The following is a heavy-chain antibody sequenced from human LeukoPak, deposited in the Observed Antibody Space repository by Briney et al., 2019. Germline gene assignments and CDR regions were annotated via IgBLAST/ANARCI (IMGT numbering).Heavy chain of an antibody. J-gene: IGHJ4*02. CDR2: IYSGDNT. CDR3: ARTRDY. Sequence: GGSLRLSCAASGFTVSHNYMTWVRQAPGEGLEWVSLIYSGDNTYYADSVKGRFTISRDNSKNTLYLQMNSQRVDDAAVYYCARTRDYWGQGTLVTVSS. V-gene: IGHV3-66*01. CDR1: GFTVSHNY.